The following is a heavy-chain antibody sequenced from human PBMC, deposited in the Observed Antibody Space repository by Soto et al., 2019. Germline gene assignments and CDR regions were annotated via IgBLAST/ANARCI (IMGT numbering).Heavy chain of an antibody. CDR2: IAHDGHT. CDR3: VGGRDYDY. J-gene: IGHJ4*02. V-gene: IGHV4-4*02. D-gene: IGHD1-26*01. Sequence: SETLSLTCDVSSGSITTSVLWTWVRQFPGKGLEWIGEIAHDGHTNYNPSLSGRVTMSVGLSNSQFSLKVASVTAADTAVYFCVGGRDYDYWGQGTLVTVSS. CDR1: SGSITTSVL.